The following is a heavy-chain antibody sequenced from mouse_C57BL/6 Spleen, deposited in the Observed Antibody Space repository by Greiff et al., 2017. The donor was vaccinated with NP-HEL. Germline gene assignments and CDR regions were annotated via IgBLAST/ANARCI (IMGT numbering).Heavy chain of an antibody. Sequence: EVQVVESGGGLVKPGGSLKLSCAASGFTFSSYAMSWVRQTPEKRLEWVATISDGGSYTYYPDNVKGRFTISRDNAKNNLYLQMSHLKSEDTAMYYCARDGGVMPYFDYWGQGTTLTVSS. CDR1: GFTFSSYA. D-gene: IGHD2-2*01. V-gene: IGHV5-4*01. CDR2: ISDGGSYT. CDR3: ARDGGVMPYFDY. J-gene: IGHJ2*01.